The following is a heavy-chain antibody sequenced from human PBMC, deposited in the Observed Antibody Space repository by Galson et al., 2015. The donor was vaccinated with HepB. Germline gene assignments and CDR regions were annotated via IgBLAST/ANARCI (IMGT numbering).Heavy chain of an antibody. V-gene: IGHV3-21*01. CDR3: ASEYSSSRNYYYYGMDV. J-gene: IGHJ6*02. Sequence: SLRLSCAASGFIFSSYSMNWVRQAPGRGLEWVSSISGSSNYIYYADSVKGRFTISRDNAKNSLYLQMNSLRAEDTAVYYCASEYSSSRNYYYYGMDVWGQGPRSPSP. D-gene: IGHD6-6*01. CDR1: GFIFSSYS. CDR2: ISGSSNYI.